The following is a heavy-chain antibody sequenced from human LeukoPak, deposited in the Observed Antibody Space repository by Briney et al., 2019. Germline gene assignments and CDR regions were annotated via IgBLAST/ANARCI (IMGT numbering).Heavy chain of an antibody. D-gene: IGHD3-10*01. Sequence: SETLSLTCTVSGGSISSYYWSWLRQPPGKGLEWIGYIYYSGSTNYNPSLKSRVTISVDTSKNQFSLKLSSVTAADTAVYYCARDGSPYAFDIWGQGTMVTVSS. CDR1: GGSISSYY. J-gene: IGHJ3*02. V-gene: IGHV4-59*01. CDR2: IYYSGST. CDR3: ARDGSPYAFDI.